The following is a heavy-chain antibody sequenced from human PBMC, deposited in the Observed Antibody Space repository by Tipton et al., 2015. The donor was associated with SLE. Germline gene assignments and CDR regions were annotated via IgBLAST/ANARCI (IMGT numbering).Heavy chain of an antibody. CDR1: GVSISSHY. D-gene: IGHD1-14*01. V-gene: IGHV4-59*11. CDR2: IYYTGRT. CDR3: ARAPEGAMGGMDV. Sequence: GLVKPSETMSLTCSVSGVSISSHYWSWVRQPPGMGLEWIGCIYYTGRTKYNPSLKSRVSISVDTSKTQLSLKMSSLTAADTAVYYCARAPEGAMGGMDVWGQGTTVTVS. J-gene: IGHJ6*02.